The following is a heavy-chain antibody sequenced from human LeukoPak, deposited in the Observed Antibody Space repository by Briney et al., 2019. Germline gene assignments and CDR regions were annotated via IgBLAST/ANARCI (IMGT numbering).Heavy chain of an antibody. Sequence: ASVTVSCTASGYTFTSYAMNWVRPAPGQGLEWMGWINTNTGNPTYAQGFTGRFVFSLDTSVSTAYLQISSLKAEDTAVYYCARGGSSSWYLPHPYYYYYGMDVWGQGTTVTVSS. D-gene: IGHD6-13*01. CDR2: INTNTGNP. CDR1: GYTFTSYA. CDR3: ARGGSSSWYLPHPYYYYYGMDV. J-gene: IGHJ6*02. V-gene: IGHV7-4-1*02.